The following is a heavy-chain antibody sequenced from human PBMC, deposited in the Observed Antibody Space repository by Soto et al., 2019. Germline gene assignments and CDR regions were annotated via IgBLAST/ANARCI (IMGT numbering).Heavy chain of an antibody. CDR3: AKVGPSYYYGMDV. CDR2: ISSSGRTI. CDR1: GLDFSSEV. J-gene: IGHJ6*02. D-gene: IGHD1-26*01. V-gene: IGHV3-23*01. Sequence: GGSLRLSCAASGLDFSSEVMCWVRQAPGKGLEWVSSISSSGRTIYHADSMRGRFAISRDNSKNSLYLQLNNLRVDDTAVYYCAKVGPSYYYGMDVGGQGTTVTVSS.